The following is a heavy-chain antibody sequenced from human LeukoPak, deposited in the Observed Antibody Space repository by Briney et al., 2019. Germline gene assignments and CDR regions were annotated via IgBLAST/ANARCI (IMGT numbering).Heavy chain of an antibody. CDR2: INHSGST. Sequence: PSETLSLTCAVYGGSFSGYYWSWIRQPPGKGLEWIGEINHSGSTNYNPSLKSRVTISVDTSKSQFSLKLSSVTAADTAVYYCARGRLKTYYDFWSGYRDWFDPWGQGTLVTVSS. CDR1: GGSFSGYY. V-gene: IGHV4-34*01. CDR3: ARGRLKTYYDFWSGYRDWFDP. D-gene: IGHD3-3*01. J-gene: IGHJ5*02.